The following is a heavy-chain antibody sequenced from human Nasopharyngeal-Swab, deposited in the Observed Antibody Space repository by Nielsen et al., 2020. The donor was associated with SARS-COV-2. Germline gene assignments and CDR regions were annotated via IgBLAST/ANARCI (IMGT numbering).Heavy chain of an antibody. V-gene: IGHV3-20*04. CDR1: GFTFDDYG. D-gene: IGHD3-10*01. CDR3: AREAMVRGKPTIYYYYGMDV. Sequence: GESLKISCAASGFTFDDYGMSWVRQAPGKGLEWVSGINWNGGSTGYADSVKGRFTISRDNSKNTLYLQMNSLRAEDTAVYYCAREAMVRGKPTIYYYYGMDVWGQGTTVTVSS. J-gene: IGHJ6*02. CDR2: INWNGGST.